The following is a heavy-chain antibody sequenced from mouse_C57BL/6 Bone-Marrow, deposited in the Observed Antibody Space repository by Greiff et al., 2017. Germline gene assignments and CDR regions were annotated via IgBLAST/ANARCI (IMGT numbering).Heavy chain of an antibody. D-gene: IGHD2-10*02. CDR1: GYTFTSYW. CDR3: ARGYGNPSCFAY. Sequence: QVQLQQSGAELVKPGASVKMSCKASGYTFTSYWISWVKQRPGQGLEWIGDIYPGSGSTNYNEKFKSKATLTVNTSSSTAYMQLSSLTSEDSAVYTCARGYGNPSCFAYWGQGTLVTVSA. V-gene: IGHV1-55*01. CDR2: IYPGSGST. J-gene: IGHJ3*01.